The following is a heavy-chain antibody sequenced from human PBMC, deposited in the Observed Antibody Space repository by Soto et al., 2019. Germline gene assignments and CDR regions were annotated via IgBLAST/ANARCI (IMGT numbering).Heavy chain of an antibody. CDR1: GGSISDDTYY. CDR2: MYYSGTS. D-gene: IGHD1-1*01. Sequence: SETLSLTCTVSGGSISDDTYYWGWIRQPPGKGLEWIGSMYYSGTSSYNPSLKSRVSMSVETSKKQLSLRLTSVTAADTAVYYCASLPFYSPNCVPLAPGGRGTRVPV. CDR3: ASLPFYSPNCVPLAP. J-gene: IGHJ5*02. V-gene: IGHV4-39*01.